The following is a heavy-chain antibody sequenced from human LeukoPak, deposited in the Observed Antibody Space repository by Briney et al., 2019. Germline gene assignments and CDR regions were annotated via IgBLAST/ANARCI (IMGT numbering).Heavy chain of an antibody. D-gene: IGHD6-13*01. Sequence: KSSETLSLTCTVSGGSISSGSYYWSWIRQPAGKGLEWIGRIYTSGSTNYNPSLKSRVTISVDTSKNQFSLKLSSVTAADTAVYYCARERFGAAQIAAAGISPPFAYNWFDPWGQGTLVTVSS. CDR1: GGSISSGSYY. V-gene: IGHV4-61*02. CDR3: ARERFGAAQIAAAGISPPFAYNWFDP. CDR2: IYTSGST. J-gene: IGHJ5*02.